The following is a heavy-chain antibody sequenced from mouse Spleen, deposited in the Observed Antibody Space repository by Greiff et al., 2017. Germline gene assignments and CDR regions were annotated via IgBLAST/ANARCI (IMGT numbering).Heavy chain of an antibody. CDR3: APSYYYDGRDYAMDY. CDR1: GFNIKNTY. Sequence: EVQLQQSVAELVRPGASVKLSCTASGFNIKNTYMHWVKQRPEQGLEWIGRIDPANGNTKYAPKFQGKATITADTSSNTAYLQLSSLTSEDTAIYYCAPSYYYDGRDYAMDYWGQGTSVTVSS. D-gene: IGHD1-1*01. V-gene: IGHV14-3*01. J-gene: IGHJ4*01. CDR2: IDPANGNT.